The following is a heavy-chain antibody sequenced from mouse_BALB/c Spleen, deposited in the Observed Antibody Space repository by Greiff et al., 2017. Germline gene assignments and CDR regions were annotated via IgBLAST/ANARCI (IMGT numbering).Heavy chain of an antibody. CDR1: GYSFTSYW. V-gene: IGHV1-5*01. CDR3: TRKNYYGSSPYFGY. J-gene: IGHJ2*01. CDR2: IYPGNSDT. Sequence: EVQRVESGTVLARPGASVKMSCKASGYSFTSYWMHWVKQRPGQGLEWIGAIYPGNSDTSYNQKFKGKAKLTAVTSASTAYMELSSLTNEDSAVYYCTRKNYYGSSPYFGYWGQGTTLTVSS. D-gene: IGHD1-1*01.